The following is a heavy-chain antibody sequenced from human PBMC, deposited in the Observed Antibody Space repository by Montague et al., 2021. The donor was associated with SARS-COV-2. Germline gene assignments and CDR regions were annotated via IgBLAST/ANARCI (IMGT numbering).Heavy chain of an antibody. Sequence: SETLSLTCTVSGVSIDEYFWTWIRQTPGKGLEWIGYIFFNRGPIXNASLKNRVTISLDTSKSQVSLRLTSVTAADTAVYFCVSGRDGSYSHFHCWGQGALVTVSS. J-gene: IGHJ1*01. CDR2: IFFNRGP. CDR3: VSGRDGSYSHFHC. CDR1: GVSIDEYF. D-gene: IGHD4-11*01. V-gene: IGHV4-59*01.